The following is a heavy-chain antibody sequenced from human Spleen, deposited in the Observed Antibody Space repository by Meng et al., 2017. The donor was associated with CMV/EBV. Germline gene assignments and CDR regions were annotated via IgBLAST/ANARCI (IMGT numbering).Heavy chain of an antibody. CDR1: GFTFSSYE. D-gene: IGHD2-15*01. J-gene: IGHJ4*02. Sequence: GGSLRLSCAASGFTFSSYEMNWVRQAPGKGLEWVSYISSSGSTIYYADSVKGRFTISRDNAKNSLYLQMNSLRAEDTAVYYCARSQEYCSGGSCYPLDYWGQGTLVTVSS. CDR2: ISSSGSTI. V-gene: IGHV3-48*03. CDR3: ARSQEYCSGGSCYPLDY.